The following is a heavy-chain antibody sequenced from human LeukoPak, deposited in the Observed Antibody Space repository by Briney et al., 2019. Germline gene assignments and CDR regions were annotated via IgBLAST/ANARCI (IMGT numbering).Heavy chain of an antibody. CDR3: ARRGSYLYSNSYYYMDV. CDR1: GFTFSSYW. Sequence: PGGSLRLSCAASGFTFSSYWMSWVRQAPGKGLEWVANIKQDGSEKYYVDSVKGRFTISRDNAKNSLYLQMNSLRAEDTAVYYCARRGSYLYSNSYYYMDVWGKGTTVTVSS. J-gene: IGHJ6*03. CDR2: IKQDGSEK. V-gene: IGHV3-7*01. D-gene: IGHD4-11*01.